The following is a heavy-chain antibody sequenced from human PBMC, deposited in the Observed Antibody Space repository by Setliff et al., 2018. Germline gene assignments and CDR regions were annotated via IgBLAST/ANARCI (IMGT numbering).Heavy chain of an antibody. Sequence: ASVKVSCKTSAYSFSGYYIHWVRQAPGQGLEWMGWMNTNSGDTKYTQKFQGRVTMTRDTSISTAYMELSRLRSDDTALYFCAKTKGFVDSWLDPWGQGTLVTVSS. V-gene: IGHV1-2*02. D-gene: IGHD1-1*01. J-gene: IGHJ5*02. CDR2: MNTNSGDT. CDR3: AKTKGFVDSWLDP. CDR1: AYSFSGYY.